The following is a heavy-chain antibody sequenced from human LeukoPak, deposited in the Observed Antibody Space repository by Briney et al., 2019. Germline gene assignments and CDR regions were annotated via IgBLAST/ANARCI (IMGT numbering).Heavy chain of an antibody. CDR2: ISGSGGST. D-gene: IGHD3-22*01. V-gene: IGHV3-23*01. CDR3: AKGLGYYYDSSGYYPSSWFDP. J-gene: IGHJ5*02. Sequence: GGSLRLSCAASGFTFSSYAMSWVRQAPGKGLEWVSAISGSGGSTYYADSVKGRFTISRDNSKNTLYLQMNSLRAEDTAVYYCAKGLGYYYDSSGYYPSSWFDPWGQGTLVTVSS. CDR1: GFTFSSYA.